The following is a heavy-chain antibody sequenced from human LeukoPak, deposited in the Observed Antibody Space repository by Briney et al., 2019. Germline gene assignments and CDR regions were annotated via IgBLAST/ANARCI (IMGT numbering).Heavy chain of an antibody. D-gene: IGHD6-19*01. CDR1: GFTFSSYW. Sequence: GGSLRLSCAASGFTFSSYWMSWVRQAPGKGLEWVSSISGSGGSTCYADSVKGRFTISRDNSKNTLYLQMNSLRAEETAVYYCAKVLEQWLSKGGGFDYWGQGTLVTVSS. CDR3: AKVLEQWLSKGGGFDY. CDR2: ISGSGGST. V-gene: IGHV3-23*01. J-gene: IGHJ4*02.